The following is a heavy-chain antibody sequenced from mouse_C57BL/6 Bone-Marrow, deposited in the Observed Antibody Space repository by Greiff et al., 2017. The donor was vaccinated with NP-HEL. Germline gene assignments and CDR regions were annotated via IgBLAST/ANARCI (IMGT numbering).Heavy chain of an antibody. CDR3: ARPGYGNGRYFDV. D-gene: IGHD2-1*01. Sequence: QVQLQQSGSELRSPGSSVKLSCKDFDSEVVPIAYMSWVRQKPGHGFEWIGGILPSIGRTIYGEKFEDKATLEADTLSNTAYLELNSLTSEDSAIYYCARPGYGNGRYFDVWGTGTTVTVSS. V-gene: IGHV15-2*01. CDR2: ILPSIGRT. CDR1: DSEVVPIAY. J-gene: IGHJ1*03.